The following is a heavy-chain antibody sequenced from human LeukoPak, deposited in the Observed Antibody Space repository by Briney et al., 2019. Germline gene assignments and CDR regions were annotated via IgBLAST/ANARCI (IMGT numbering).Heavy chain of an antibody. CDR1: GFTFSSYE. CDR3: ARDGGTRLKYSYGYGDY. Sequence: GGSLRLSCAASGFTFSSYEMNWVRQAPGKGLEWVSYISSSGSTIYYADSVKGRFTISRDNAKTYLYLQMNSLRAADTAVYYCARDGGTRLKYSYGYGDYWGQGTLVTVSS. CDR2: ISSSGSTI. D-gene: IGHD5-18*01. J-gene: IGHJ4*02. V-gene: IGHV3-48*03.